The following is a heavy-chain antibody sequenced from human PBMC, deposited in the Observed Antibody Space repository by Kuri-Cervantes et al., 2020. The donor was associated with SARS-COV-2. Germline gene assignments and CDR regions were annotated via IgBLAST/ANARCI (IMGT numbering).Heavy chain of an antibody. D-gene: IGHD2-15*01. J-gene: IGHJ4*02. Sequence: GGSLRLSCAASGFTFSSYAMSWVRQAPGKGLEWVSAISGSGGSTYYADSVKGRLTISRDNSKNTLYLQMNSLRAEDTAVYYCAKDRVYCSGGSCPLYYWGQGTLVTVSS. V-gene: IGHV3-23*01. CDR3: AKDRVYCSGGSCPLYY. CDR1: GFTFSSYA. CDR2: ISGSGGST.